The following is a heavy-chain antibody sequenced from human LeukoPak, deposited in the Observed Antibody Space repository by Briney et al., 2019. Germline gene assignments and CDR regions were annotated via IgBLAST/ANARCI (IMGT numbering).Heavy chain of an antibody. J-gene: IGHJ4*02. V-gene: IGHV1-69*13. CDR3: ARDPIRGEMATTYGDGVDY. CDR1: GGTFSSYA. Sequence: SVTVSCKASGGTFSSYAISWVRQAPGQGLEWMGGIIPIFGTANYAQKFQGRVTITADESTSTAYMELSSLRSEDTAVYYCARDPIRGEMATTYGDGVDYWGQGTLVTVSS. CDR2: IIPIFGTA. D-gene: IGHD5-24*01.